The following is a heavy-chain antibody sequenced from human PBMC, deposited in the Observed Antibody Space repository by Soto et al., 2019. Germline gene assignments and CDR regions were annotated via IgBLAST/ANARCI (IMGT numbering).Heavy chain of an antibody. CDR3: ARRVVPASKEYYYGMDV. V-gene: IGHV6-1*01. CDR1: GDSVSSNSAA. Sequence: SQTLSLTCAISGDSVSSNSAARNWIRQSPSRGLEWLGRTYYRSKWYNDYAVSVKSRITINPDTSKNQFSMRLNSVTPEDTAVYYCARRVVPASKEYYYGMDVWGQGTTVTVSS. J-gene: IGHJ6*02. CDR2: TYYRSKWYN. D-gene: IGHD2-2*01.